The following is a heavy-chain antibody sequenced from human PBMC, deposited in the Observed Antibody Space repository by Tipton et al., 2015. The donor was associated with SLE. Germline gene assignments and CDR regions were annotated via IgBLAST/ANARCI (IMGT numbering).Heavy chain of an antibody. D-gene: IGHD2-8*01. V-gene: IGHV4-34*01. CDR3: ARGGASVLIRNCYFDY. Sequence: LRLSCAVYGGSFSAYYWSWIRQPPGKGLEWIGEINHSGSTNYNPSLKSRVSISVDTSKNQFFLNLRSVTAADTAVYFCARGGASVLIRNCYFDYWGQGSLVTVSS. J-gene: IGHJ4*02. CDR2: INHSGST. CDR1: GGSFSAYY.